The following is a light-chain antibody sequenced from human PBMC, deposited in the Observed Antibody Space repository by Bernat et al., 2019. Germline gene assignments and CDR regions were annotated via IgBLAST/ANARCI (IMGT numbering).Light chain of an antibody. CDR2: QDT. Sequence: SYELTQPPSLSVSPGQTAAITCSGDDLGNKYCSWYQQKPGLSPVMVIYQDTKRPPGIPERFSGSNSGNTATLTISGTQAIDEADYYCLAWDTNTASYVFGPGTKVTVL. V-gene: IGLV3-1*01. CDR1: DLGNKY. CDR3: LAWDTNTASYV. J-gene: IGLJ1*01.